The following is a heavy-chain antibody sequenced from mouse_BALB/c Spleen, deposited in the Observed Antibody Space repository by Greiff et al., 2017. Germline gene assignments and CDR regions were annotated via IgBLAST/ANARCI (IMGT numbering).Heavy chain of an antibody. V-gene: IGHV1-7*01. CDR2: INPSTGYT. CDR1: GYTFTSYW. D-gene: IGHD1-1*01. J-gene: IGHJ3*01. CDR3: AREDYYGSSYGFAY. Sequence: QVQLQQSGAELAKPGASVKMSCKASGYTFTSYWMHWVKQRPGQGLEWIGYINPSTGYTEYNQKFKDKATLTADKSSSTAYMQLSSLTSEDSAVYYCAREDYYGSSYGFAYWGQGTLVTVSA.